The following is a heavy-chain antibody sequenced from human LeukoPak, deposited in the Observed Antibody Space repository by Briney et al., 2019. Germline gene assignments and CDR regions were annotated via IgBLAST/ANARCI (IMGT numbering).Heavy chain of an antibody. Sequence: NPSETLSLTCAVYGGSFSGYYWSWIRQPPGKGLEWIGEINHSGSTNYNPSLKSRVTISVDTSKNQFSLKLSSVTAADTAVYYCARAPRGAAAGTLYFQHWGQGTLVTVSS. V-gene: IGHV4-34*01. D-gene: IGHD6-13*01. CDR1: GGSFSGYY. CDR3: ARAPRGAAAGTLYFQH. J-gene: IGHJ1*01. CDR2: INHSGST.